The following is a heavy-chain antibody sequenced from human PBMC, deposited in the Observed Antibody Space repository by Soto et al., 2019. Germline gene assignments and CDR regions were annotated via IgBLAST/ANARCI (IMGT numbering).Heavy chain of an antibody. CDR3: AREAIEMVNWYFDL. CDR1: GYTFTSYG. J-gene: IGHJ2*01. V-gene: IGHV1-18*01. D-gene: IGHD5-18*01. CDR2: ISTYNGDT. Sequence: QVQLVQSGDEVKKPGASVKVSCKASGYTFTSYGISWVRQAPGQGLEWMGWISTYNGDTKYAQNLQGRVTMTTDTSTSTAYMELRSLRSDDTAVYYCAREAIEMVNWYFDLWGRGTLVTVSS.